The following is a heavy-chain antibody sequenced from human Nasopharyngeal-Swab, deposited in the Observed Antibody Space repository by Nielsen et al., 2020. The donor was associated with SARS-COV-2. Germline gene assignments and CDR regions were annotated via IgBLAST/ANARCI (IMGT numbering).Heavy chain of an antibody. CDR2: IKDDGTNT. J-gene: IGHJ5*02. CDR3: VREGHTSGRAGCLDL. CDR1: GFTFSLYG. V-gene: IGHV3-23*01. Sequence: GESLKISCAASGFTFSLYGMNWVRRAPGKGPEWVSTIKDDGTNTHYADSVRGRFTTSRDNSKNTVSLQMNTLTAGDTALYYCVREGHTSGRAGCLDLWGHGTLVTVSS. D-gene: IGHD6-19*01.